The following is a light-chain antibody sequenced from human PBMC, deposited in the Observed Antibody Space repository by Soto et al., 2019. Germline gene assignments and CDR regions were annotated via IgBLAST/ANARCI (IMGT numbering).Light chain of an antibody. CDR3: QQYYSPLWT. CDR1: QSVAYTSNKKTY. J-gene: IGKJ1*01. CDR2: WSS. V-gene: IGKV4-1*01. Sequence: DIVMTQSPDSLAVSLGERATINCKSSQSVAYTSNKKTYVAWYQLKAGQPPKLLLYWSSTRASGVPDRFSGSGSGTDFTLTISSLQAEDVAVYYCQQYYSPLWTFGQGTKVQIK.